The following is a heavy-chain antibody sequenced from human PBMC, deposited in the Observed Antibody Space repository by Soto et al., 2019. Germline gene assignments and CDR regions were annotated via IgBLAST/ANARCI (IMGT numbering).Heavy chain of an antibody. D-gene: IGHD6-13*01. CDR1: GGSISTSSYY. CDR2: IYYSGST. Sequence: QLQLQESGPGLVKPSETLSLTCTVSGGSISTSSYYWGWIRQPPGKGLEWIGSIYYSGSTYYNPSLKSRVTISADTSKNQFFLKLSSVTAADTAVYYCSRLIAAAGGNRAYWGQGALVTVSS. J-gene: IGHJ4*02. V-gene: IGHV4-39*01. CDR3: SRLIAAAGGNRAY.